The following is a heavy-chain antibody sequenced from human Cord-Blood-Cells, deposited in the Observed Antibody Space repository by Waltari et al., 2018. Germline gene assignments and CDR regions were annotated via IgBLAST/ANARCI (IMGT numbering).Heavy chain of an antibody. V-gene: IGHV3-33*01. J-gene: IGHJ4*02. CDR2: RWYDGSNK. CDR3: ARSRYCSRTSCYYFDY. D-gene: IGHD2-2*01. CDR1: GFTFSSSG. Sequence: QVKLVESGGGLVQPGRSRSLPGSAAGFTFSSSGMHGVGQAPGKGLEWVAVRWYDGSNKYYSDSLKGRFTISRDNSKNTLYLQMNSLRAEDTAVYYCARSRYCSRTSCYYFDYWGQGTLVTVSS.